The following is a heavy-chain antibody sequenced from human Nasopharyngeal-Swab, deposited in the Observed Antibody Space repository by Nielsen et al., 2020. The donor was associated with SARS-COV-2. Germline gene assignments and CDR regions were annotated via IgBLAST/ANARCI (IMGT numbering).Heavy chain of an antibody. D-gene: IGHD5-12*01. Sequence: SQTRSLTGGVSGGSFNEYYWSWIRQSPDKGREWIGEINHSDRTIYNPSLKSRLTISVDTSKSQFSLELRSVTATDTAVYYCARSTWIPLDSWGPGTLVTVSS. V-gene: IGHV4-34*01. CDR1: GGSFNEYY. CDR3: ARSTWIPLDS. J-gene: IGHJ4*02. CDR2: INHSDRT.